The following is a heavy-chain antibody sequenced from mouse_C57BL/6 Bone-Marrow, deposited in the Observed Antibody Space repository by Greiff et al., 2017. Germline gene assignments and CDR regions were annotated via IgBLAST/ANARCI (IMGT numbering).Heavy chain of an antibody. CDR1: GYSITSGYD. V-gene: IGHV3-1*01. J-gene: IGHJ4*01. D-gene: IGHD2-2*01. CDR3: AREGYYDAMDY. Sequence: EVQLQQSGPGMVKPSQSLSLTCTVTGYSITSGYDWHWIRHFPGNKLEWMGYISYSGSTNYNPSLKSRISITHDASKNHFFLKLNSVTTEDTATYYCAREGYYDAMDYWGQGTSVTVSS. CDR2: ISYSGST.